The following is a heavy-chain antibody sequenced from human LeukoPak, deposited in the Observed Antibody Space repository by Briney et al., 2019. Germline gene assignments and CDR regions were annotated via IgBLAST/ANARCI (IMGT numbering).Heavy chain of an antibody. CDR2: ISPSSGST. D-gene: IGHD3-22*01. J-gene: IGHJ3*02. CDR3: ARAINTNAFDI. CDR1: GGTFSSYA. Sequence: ASVKVSCKASGGTFSSYAISWVRQAPGQGLEWMGIISPSSGSTGYAQKFQGRVTMTRDMSTTTVYMELSSLRSEDTAVYYCARAINTNAFDIWGQGTVVTVSS. V-gene: IGHV1-46*01.